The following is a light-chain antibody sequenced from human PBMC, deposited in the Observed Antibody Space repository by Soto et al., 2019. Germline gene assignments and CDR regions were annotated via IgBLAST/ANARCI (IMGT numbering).Light chain of an antibody. CDR3: QQYNSYSHVYT. CDR1: QNIGAW. J-gene: IGKJ2*01. V-gene: IGKV1-5*03. CDR2: RAS. Sequence: DIQMTQSPSTLSASLGDRVTITCRASQNIGAWLAWYQQKPGQGPKLLIYRASNLESGVPSRFSGSGSGTQFTLAISGLQPDDFATYYCQQYNSYSHVYTFXQGTK.